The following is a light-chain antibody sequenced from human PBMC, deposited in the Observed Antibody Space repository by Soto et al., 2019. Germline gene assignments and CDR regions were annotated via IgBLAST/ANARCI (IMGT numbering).Light chain of an antibody. CDR3: QKYNSAPWT. V-gene: IGKV1-27*01. J-gene: IGKJ1*01. CDR2: AAS. Sequence: DIQMTQSPSSLSTSVGDRVTITCRASQGISNYLAWYQQKPGKVPKLLIYAASTLQSGVPSRFSGSGSGTDFTLTISSLQPEDVATYYCQKYNSAPWTVGQETKVDTK. CDR1: QGISNY.